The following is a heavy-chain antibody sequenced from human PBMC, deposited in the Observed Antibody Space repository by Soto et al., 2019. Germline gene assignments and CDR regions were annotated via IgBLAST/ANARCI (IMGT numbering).Heavy chain of an antibody. CDR3: ARLRWSSSWGFDY. CDR1: GGSISSSSYY. V-gene: IGHV4-39*01. Sequence: SLTCTVSGGSISSSSYYWGWIRQPPGKGLEWIGSIYYSGSTYYNPSLKSRVTISVDTSKNQFSLKLSSVTAADTAVYYCARLRWSSSWGFDYWGQGTLVTVSS. J-gene: IGHJ4*02. CDR2: IYYSGST. D-gene: IGHD6-13*01.